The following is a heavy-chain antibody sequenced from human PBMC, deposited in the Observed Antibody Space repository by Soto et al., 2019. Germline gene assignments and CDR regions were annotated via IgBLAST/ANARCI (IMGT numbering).Heavy chain of an antibody. CDR1: SSSSYH. V-gene: IGHV3-23*01. CDR3: AKDRGDNWNHYYDY. CDR2: ISGSGGST. D-gene: IGHD1-20*01. J-gene: IGHJ4*02. Sequence: SSSSYHWGWIRQPPGKGLEWVSAISGSGGSTYYADSVKGRFTISRDNSKNTLYLQMNSLRAEDTAVYYCAKDRGDNWNHYYDYWGQGTLVTVSS.